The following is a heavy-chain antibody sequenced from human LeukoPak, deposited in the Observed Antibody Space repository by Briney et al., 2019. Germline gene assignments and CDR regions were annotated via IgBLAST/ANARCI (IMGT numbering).Heavy chain of an antibody. D-gene: IGHD3-22*01. CDR3: ARDPHYDSSGYYRYWYFDL. CDR1: GYTFTSYS. V-gene: IGHV1-18*01. CDR2: ISAYNGNT. Sequence: ASVKVSCKASGYTFTSYSINWVRQAPGQGLEWMGWISAYNGNTNYAQKLQGRVTMTRDMSTSTVYMELSSLRSEDTAVYYCARDPHYDSSGYYRYWYFDLWGRGTLVTVSS. J-gene: IGHJ2*01.